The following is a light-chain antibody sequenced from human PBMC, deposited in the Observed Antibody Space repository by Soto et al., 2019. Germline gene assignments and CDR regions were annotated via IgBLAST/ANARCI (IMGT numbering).Light chain of an antibody. Sequence: EIVLTQSPGTLSLSPGERATLSCRASQSVSSSYLAWYQQKPGQAHRLLIYGASSRATGIPDRFSGSGSGTDFTLTISRLEPEDFAVYYCQQYGSSPPNTFGQGTKLEIK. J-gene: IGKJ2*01. CDR3: QQYGSSPPNT. CDR1: QSVSSSY. V-gene: IGKV3-20*01. CDR2: GAS.